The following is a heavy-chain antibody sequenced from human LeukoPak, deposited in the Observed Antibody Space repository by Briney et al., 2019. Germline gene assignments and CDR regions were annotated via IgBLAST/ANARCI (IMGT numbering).Heavy chain of an antibody. CDR2: INNDGSTT. V-gene: IGHV3-74*01. D-gene: IGHD3-10*01. J-gene: IGHJ4*02. CDR3: ARETYYGSDYYFDY. Sequence: GGSLRLSCAASGFTFSSYWMHWVRHAPGKGLVWVSRINNDGSTTIYADSVKGRFTISRDNAKNTLYLQMNSLRAEDTAVYYCARETYYGSDYYFDYWGQGTLVTVSS. CDR1: GFTFSSYW.